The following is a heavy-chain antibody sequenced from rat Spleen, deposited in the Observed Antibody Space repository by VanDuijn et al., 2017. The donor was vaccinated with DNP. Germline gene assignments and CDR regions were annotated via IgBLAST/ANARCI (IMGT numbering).Heavy chain of an antibody. CDR2: RSYGGST. V-gene: IGHV3-1*01. D-gene: IGHD1-1*01. Sequence: EVQLQESGPGLVKPSQSLSLTCSVTGFSIPSNYWGWIRKFPGSEMEGIGHRSYGGSTHYNPSLKSRIYLNRDTSKNQFFLQLNSLTTEDTATYYCARLRLEWEVRAMDAWGQGTSVTVSS. CDR3: ARLRLEWEVRAMDA. CDR1: GFSIPSNY. J-gene: IGHJ4*01.